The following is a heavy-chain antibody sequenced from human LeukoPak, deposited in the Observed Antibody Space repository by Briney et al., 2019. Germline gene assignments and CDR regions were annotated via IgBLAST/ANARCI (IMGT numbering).Heavy chain of an antibody. J-gene: IGHJ4*02. D-gene: IGHD2-2*02. CDR3: ARDVARDISCYTD. CDR2: ISSSGSYI. CDR1: GFTFSTNS. Sequence: PGGSLRLSXAASGFTFSTNSMNWVRQAPGKGLEWDASISSSGSYIYYPESLKGRFTVSRDNARNSVYLQMNSLRIEDTAVYYCARDVARDISCYTDWGQGTLVTVSS. V-gene: IGHV3-21*01.